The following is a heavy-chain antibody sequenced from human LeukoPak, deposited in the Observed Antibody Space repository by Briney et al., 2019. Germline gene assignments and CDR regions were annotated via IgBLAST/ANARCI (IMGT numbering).Heavy chain of an antibody. CDR3: ARDSGLSGYDLLDY. CDR1: GFTFSTYW. D-gene: IGHD5-12*01. CDR2: IKYDGSEK. Sequence: GGSLRLSCVDSGFTFSTYWMIWVRQAPGKGLEWVANIKYDGSEKCYVDSVKGRFTISRDNAKNSLYLQMNSLRAEDTAVYYCARDSGLSGYDLLDYWGQGTLVTVSS. V-gene: IGHV3-7*01. J-gene: IGHJ4*02.